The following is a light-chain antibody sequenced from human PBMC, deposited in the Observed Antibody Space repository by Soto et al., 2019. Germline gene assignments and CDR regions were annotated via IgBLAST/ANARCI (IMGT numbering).Light chain of an antibody. CDR3: TSYTSSSTWV. Sequence: QSVLTQPASVSGSPGQSITISCTGTSSDVGGYNYVSWYQQHPGKVPKLLIYEVTNRPSGVSNRFCGSKSGNTASLTISGLQAEDEADYYCTSYTSSSTWVFGGGTKLT. CDR2: EVT. J-gene: IGLJ3*02. CDR1: SSDVGGYNY. V-gene: IGLV2-14*03.